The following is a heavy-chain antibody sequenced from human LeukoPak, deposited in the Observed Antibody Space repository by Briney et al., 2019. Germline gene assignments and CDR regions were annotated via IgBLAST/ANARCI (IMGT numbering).Heavy chain of an antibody. CDR1: GFTLSSYE. J-gene: IGHJ6*04. Sequence: GGSLRLSCAASGFTLSSYEMNWFRQAPGKGLEWVSYISSSGSTIYYADSVKGRFTISRDNAKNSLYLQMNSLRAEDTAVYYCAELGITMIGGVWGKGTTVTISS. CDR2: ISSSGSTI. CDR3: AELGITMIGGV. V-gene: IGHV3-48*03. D-gene: IGHD3-10*02.